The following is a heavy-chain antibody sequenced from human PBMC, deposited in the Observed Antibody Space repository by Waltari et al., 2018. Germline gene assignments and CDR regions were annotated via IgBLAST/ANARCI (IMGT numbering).Heavy chain of an antibody. CDR1: GFPSRAHG. CDR3: ARDPIFTVWSYDY. Sequence: EVQLVASGGGLVKPGGSLRLSCPASGFPSRAHGLNGARQAPGKGLEWVSSISSSSSYIYYADSVKGRFTISRDNAKNSLYLQMNSLRAEDTAVYYCARDPIFTVWSYDYWGQGTLVTVSS. J-gene: IGHJ4*02. D-gene: IGHD2-15*01. CDR2: ISSSSSYI. V-gene: IGHV3-21*01.